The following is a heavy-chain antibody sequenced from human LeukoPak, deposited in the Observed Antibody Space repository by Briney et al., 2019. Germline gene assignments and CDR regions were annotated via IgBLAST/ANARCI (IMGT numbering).Heavy chain of an antibody. J-gene: IGHJ4*02. CDR1: GGSISSYY. D-gene: IGHD2-8*01. V-gene: IGHV4-59*12. CDR2: ISYTGST. CDR3: ARVDKNGGTSFDY. Sequence: PSETLSLTCTVSGGSISSYYWSWIRQPPGKGLEWIGYISYTGSTNYNPSLKSRVTISVDTSKNQFSLKLSSVTAADTAVYYCARVDKNGGTSFDYWGQGTLVTVSS.